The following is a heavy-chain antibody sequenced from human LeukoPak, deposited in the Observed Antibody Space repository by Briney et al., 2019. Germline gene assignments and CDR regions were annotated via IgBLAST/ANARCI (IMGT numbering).Heavy chain of an antibody. J-gene: IGHJ4*02. CDR3: ARLGYGGNWNDY. CDR2: ISAYNGNT. V-gene: IGHV1-18*01. Sequence: GASVKVSCKASGYTFTSYAMDWVRQAPGQGLEWMGWISAYNGNTDYAQKLQGRVTMTTDTSTSTAYMELGNLRSDDTAVYYCARLGYGGNWNDYWGQGTLVTVSS. CDR1: GYTFTSYA. D-gene: IGHD1-20*01.